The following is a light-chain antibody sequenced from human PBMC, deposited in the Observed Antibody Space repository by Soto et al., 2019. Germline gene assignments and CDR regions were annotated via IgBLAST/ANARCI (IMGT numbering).Light chain of an antibody. CDR2: EVT. CDR3: SSYTSSNTVV. Sequence: QSALTQPASVSGSPGQSITISCTGTSSDVGGYNYVSWYQQHPGKAPKVMIYEVTNRPSGVSNRFSGSKSGNTASLTISGLQAEDEAHYYCSSYTSSNTVVFGGGTKLT. J-gene: IGLJ2*01. V-gene: IGLV2-14*01. CDR1: SSDVGGYNY.